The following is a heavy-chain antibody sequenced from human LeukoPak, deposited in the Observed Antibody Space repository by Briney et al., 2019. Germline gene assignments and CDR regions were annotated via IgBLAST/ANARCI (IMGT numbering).Heavy chain of an antibody. CDR3: AGDRGVGAAVFFDY. V-gene: IGHV6-1*01. Sequence: SQTLSLTCAISGDNVSSNSATWNWIRQSPSRGLEWLGRTYYRSKWYNDYAVSVKSRMTIIPDTSKNQFSLQLNSVTPDDTALYYCAGDRGVGAAVFFDYWGLGTLVSVSS. J-gene: IGHJ4*02. D-gene: IGHD6-13*01. CDR2: TYYRSKWYN. CDR1: GDNVSSNSAT.